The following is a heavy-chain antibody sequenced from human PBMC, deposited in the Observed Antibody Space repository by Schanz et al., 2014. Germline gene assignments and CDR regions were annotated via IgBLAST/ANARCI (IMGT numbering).Heavy chain of an antibody. Sequence: QLQLQESGPGLVKPSETLSLTCTVSGGSISSSSYFWGWIRQPPGKGLEWIGSIYHSGSTYNNPSLKGGATMSEDTPKTQFPRTLDSVTAADTALYYCARHMGRLSSSRGNYFDYWGQGTLVTVSS. J-gene: IGHJ4*02. CDR1: GGSISSSSYF. CDR2: IYHSGST. D-gene: IGHD6-13*01. V-gene: IGHV4-39*01. CDR3: ARHMGRLSSSRGNYFDY.